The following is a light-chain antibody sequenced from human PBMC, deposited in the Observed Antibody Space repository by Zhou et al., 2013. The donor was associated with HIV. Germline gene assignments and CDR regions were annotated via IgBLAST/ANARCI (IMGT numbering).Light chain of an antibody. Sequence: EIVMTQSPISLPVTPGEPASISCRSSQSLQHGDGFNRLGWILQKPGQSPQLLIYLGSFRASGVPDRFSGSGSGTDFTLKISRVEAEDVGVYYCMQGLHSPMFSFGQGTKLEI. V-gene: IGKV2-28*01. CDR3: MQGLHSPMFS. CDR2: LGS. J-gene: IGKJ2*03. CDR1: QSLQHGDGFNR.